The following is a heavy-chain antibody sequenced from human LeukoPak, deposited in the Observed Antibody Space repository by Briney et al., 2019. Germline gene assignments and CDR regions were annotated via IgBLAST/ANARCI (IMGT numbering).Heavy chain of an antibody. D-gene: IGHD3-3*01. J-gene: IGHJ5*02. V-gene: IGHV4-38-2*02. CDR2: IYHSGST. Sequence: SETLSLTCTVSGYSISSGYYWGWIRQPPGKGLEWIGSIYHSGSTYYNPSLKSRVTISVDTSKNQFSLKLSSVTAADTAVYYCARGTYDFGFNWFDPWGQGTLVTVSS. CDR1: GYSISSGYY. CDR3: ARGTYDFGFNWFDP.